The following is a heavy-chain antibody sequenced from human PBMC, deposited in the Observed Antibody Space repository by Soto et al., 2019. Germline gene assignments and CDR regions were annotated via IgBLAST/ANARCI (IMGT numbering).Heavy chain of an antibody. Sequence: QVQLQESGPGLVKPSQTLSLTCTVSGGSISSGDYYWSWIRQPPGKGLEWIGYIYYSGSPYYNPSLKRRVTNSVDTSKNHFSLKLSSVTAADTAVYYCARVRGSGTSYGMDVWGQGTTVTVSS. D-gene: IGHD3-10*01. CDR1: GGSISSGDYY. CDR2: IYYSGSP. J-gene: IGHJ6*02. CDR3: ARVRGSGTSYGMDV. V-gene: IGHV4-30-4*01.